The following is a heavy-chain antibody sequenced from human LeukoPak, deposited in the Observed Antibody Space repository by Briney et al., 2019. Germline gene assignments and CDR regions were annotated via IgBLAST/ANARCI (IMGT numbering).Heavy chain of an antibody. CDR1: GYTFTSYD. Sequence: ASVKVSCKASGYTFTSYDINWVRQAPGQGLEYMGRIIPIPGTTNYAQKFQGRVPITADKSTSTAYMELSSLRSEDTAVYYCARAKSELRHNIDYWGQGTLVTVSS. V-gene: IGHV1-69*04. CDR3: ARAKSELRHNIDY. J-gene: IGHJ4*02. CDR2: IIPIPGTT. D-gene: IGHD1-26*01.